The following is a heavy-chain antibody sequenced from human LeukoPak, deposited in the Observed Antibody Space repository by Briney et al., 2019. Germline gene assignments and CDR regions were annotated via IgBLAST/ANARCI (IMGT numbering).Heavy chain of an antibody. J-gene: IGHJ6*02. Sequence: ASVKVSCKASGYTFTGYYMHWVRQAPGQGLEWMGWINPNSGGTNYAQKFQGRVTMTRDTSISTVYMELSRLRSDNTAMYFCARDATGAGDDYFYYGLEVWGQGTTVTVSS. V-gene: IGHV1-2*02. CDR2: INPNSGGT. CDR3: ARDATGAGDDYFYYGLEV. D-gene: IGHD3-10*01. CDR1: GYTFTGYY.